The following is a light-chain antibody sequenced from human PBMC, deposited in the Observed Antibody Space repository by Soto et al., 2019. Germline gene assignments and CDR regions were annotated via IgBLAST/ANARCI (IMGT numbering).Light chain of an antibody. V-gene: IGLV2-11*01. CDR2: DVN. CDR1: SNDLGGGYD. J-gene: IGLJ3*02. CDR3: CSHAGRPTWM. Sequence: QSVLTQPRSVSGSPGQSVTISCTGTSNDLGGGYDVHWYQQLPGKAPKLLISDVNKRPSGVPDRFSGSKSGNTASLVISGLQPEDEADYYCCSHAGRPTWMFGGGTQLTVL.